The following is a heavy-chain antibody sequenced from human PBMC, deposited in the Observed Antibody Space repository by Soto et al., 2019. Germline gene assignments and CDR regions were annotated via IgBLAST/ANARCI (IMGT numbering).Heavy chain of an antibody. D-gene: IGHD1-26*01. J-gene: IGHJ6*02. CDR1: VYTFTSYA. Sequence: ASVKVSCKASVYTFTSYAMHWVRQAPGQRLEWMGWINAGNGNTKYSQKFQGRVTMTRDTSASTAYMELTSLISEDTAVYYCARDREILPYYYYAMDVWGQGTTVTVSS. CDR3: ARDREILPYYYYAMDV. CDR2: INAGNGNT. V-gene: IGHV1-3*01.